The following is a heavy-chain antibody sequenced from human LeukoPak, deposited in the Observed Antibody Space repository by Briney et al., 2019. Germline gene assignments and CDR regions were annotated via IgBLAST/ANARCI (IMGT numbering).Heavy chain of an antibody. CDR2: INPNSGGT. V-gene: IGHV1-2*02. Sequence: GASVKVSCKASGYTFTGYYMHWVRQAPGQGLEWMGWINPNSGGTNYAQKFQGRVTMTRDTSISTAYMELSRPRSDDTAVYYCARDLCSGGSCYQGANWFDPWGQGTLVTVSS. CDR1: GYTFTGYY. CDR3: ARDLCSGGSCYQGANWFDP. D-gene: IGHD2-15*01. J-gene: IGHJ5*02.